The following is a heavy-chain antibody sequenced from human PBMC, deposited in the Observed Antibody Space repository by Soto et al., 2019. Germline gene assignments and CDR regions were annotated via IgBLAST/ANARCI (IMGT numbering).Heavy chain of an antibody. CDR3: ARLPNKSPQN. V-gene: IGHV3-74*01. Sequence: EVHLVESGGGLVQPGGSLRLSCAASGFTFSSYWMHWVRQAPGKGLVWVSSISTDASSTSYAYPVKGRFTISRDNAKNTLYLQMNSVRAEDTAVYYCARLPNKSPQNWGQGTLVIVSP. CDR1: GFTFSSYW. J-gene: IGHJ1*01. CDR2: ISTDASST.